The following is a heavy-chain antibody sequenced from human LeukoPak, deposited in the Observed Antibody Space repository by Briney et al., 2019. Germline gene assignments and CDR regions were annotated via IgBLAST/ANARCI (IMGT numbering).Heavy chain of an antibody. D-gene: IGHD3-10*01. CDR2: IYSGGSK. V-gene: IGHV3-66*01. Sequence: GGSLRLSCAASGFTVSSNYMSWVRQAPGKGLEWVSVIYSGGSKYYADSVKGRFTISRDNSKNTLYLQMNSLRAEDTAVYYCASLDAGSGSWLMGENWSDPWGQGALVTVSS. CDR1: GFTVSSNY. CDR3: ASLDAGSGSWLMGENWSDP. J-gene: IGHJ5*02.